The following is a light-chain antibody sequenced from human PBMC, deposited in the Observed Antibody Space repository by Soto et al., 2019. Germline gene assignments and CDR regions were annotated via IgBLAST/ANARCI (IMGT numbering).Light chain of an antibody. J-gene: IGKJ2*01. CDR3: QQYNYYPYT. Sequence: DIQMTQSPSTLSASVGDRVTITCRASQSISSWFAWYQQKPGKAPKLLIYDASSLESGVPSRFSGSGSGTDFTLTISSLQPDDFAAYYCQQYNYYPYTFGQGTKLDLK. CDR1: QSISSW. CDR2: DAS. V-gene: IGKV1-5*01.